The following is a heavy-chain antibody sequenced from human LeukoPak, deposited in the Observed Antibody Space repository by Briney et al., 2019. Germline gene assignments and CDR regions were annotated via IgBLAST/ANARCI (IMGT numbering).Heavy chain of an antibody. CDR2: INTYIGNT. Sequence: ASVKASCKASGYTFTSHGISWVRQAPGQGLEWMGWINTYIGNTNYAQKFQGRVTVTTDTSTSTAYMELRSLRSDDTAVYYCARDGYYDSSGYYTLWGQGTLVTVSS. CDR3: ARDGYYDSSGYYTL. D-gene: IGHD3-22*01. V-gene: IGHV1-18*01. J-gene: IGHJ1*01. CDR1: GYTFTSHG.